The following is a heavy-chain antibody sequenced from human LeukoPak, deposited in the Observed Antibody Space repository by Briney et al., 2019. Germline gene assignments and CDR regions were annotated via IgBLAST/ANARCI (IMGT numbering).Heavy chain of an antibody. CDR3: AGGDYSSSFDF. CDR2: VYHSGST. J-gene: IGHJ3*01. V-gene: IGHV4-39*07. Sequence: SETLSLTCTVSGGSISSSSYYWGWIRQPPGRGLEWIGEVYHSGSTNNNPSLKSRVTISIDKSKHQFSLKLTSVTAADTAVYYCAGGDYSSSFDFWGQGTMVTVSS. CDR1: GGSISSSSYY. D-gene: IGHD6-13*01.